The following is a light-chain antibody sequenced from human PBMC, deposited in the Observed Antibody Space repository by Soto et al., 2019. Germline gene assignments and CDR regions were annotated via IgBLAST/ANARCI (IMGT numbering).Light chain of an antibody. V-gene: IGKV3-15*01. J-gene: IGKJ1*01. CDR2: GAS. CDR1: QSGSSY. CDR3: QQHNYCPSWT. Sequence: EKVMTQSPATLYMSPGERATISCRASQSGSSYLAWYQQKPGQAPRLLIYGASTRATGIPARFSGSGCGTEFTLTISSLQSEDFVVYYCQQHNYCPSWTFGEGNKVEIK.